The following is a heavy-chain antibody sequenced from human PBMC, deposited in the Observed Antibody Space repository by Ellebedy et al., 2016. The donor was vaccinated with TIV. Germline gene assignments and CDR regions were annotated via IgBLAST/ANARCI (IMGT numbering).Heavy chain of an antibody. D-gene: IGHD6-13*01. V-gene: IGHV4-34*01. J-gene: IGHJ4*02. CDR3: ARVQSSAAVGFDY. CDR2: INHSGST. CDR1: GGSFSGYY. Sequence: SETLSLXXAVYGGSFSGYYWSWIRQPPGKGLEWIGEINHSGSTNYNPSLKSRVTISVDTSKNQFSLKLSSVTAADTAVYYCARVQSSAAVGFDYWGQGTLVTVSS.